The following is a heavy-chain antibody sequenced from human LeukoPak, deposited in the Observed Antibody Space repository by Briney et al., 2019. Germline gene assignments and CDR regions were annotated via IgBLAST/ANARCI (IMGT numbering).Heavy chain of an antibody. CDR3: ARDDAPTARASGMDV. CDR1: GFTFSAYD. Sequence: AGGSLRLSCAASGFTFSAYDMNWVRQAPGKGLEWASYISRDSAFVYYADSVKGRLTISRDNAKNSLYLQMESLRGEDTAVYYCARDDAPTARASGMDVWGIGTTVTVSS. V-gene: IGHV3-21*01. CDR2: ISRDSAFV. J-gene: IGHJ6*04. D-gene: IGHD6-6*01.